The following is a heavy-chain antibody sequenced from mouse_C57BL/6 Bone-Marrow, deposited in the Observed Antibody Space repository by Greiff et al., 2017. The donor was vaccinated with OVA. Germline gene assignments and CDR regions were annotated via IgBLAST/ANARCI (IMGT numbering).Heavy chain of an antibody. D-gene: IGHD1-1*01. Sequence: VQLQQSVAELVRPGASVKLSCTASGFNIKNTYMHWVKQRPEQGLEWIGRIDPANGNTKYAPKVKGKANITADTSSNTAYLQLSSLTSEDTAIYYCASDYYGSSPFAYWGQGTLVTVSA. CDR2: IDPANGNT. CDR3: ASDYYGSSPFAY. J-gene: IGHJ3*01. CDR1: GFNIKNTY. V-gene: IGHV14-3*01.